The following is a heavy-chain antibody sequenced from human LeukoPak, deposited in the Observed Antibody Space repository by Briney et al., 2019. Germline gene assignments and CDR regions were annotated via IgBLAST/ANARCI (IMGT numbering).Heavy chain of an antibody. CDR2: ISYDGSNK. CDR3: ARAVPLWFGELLLDY. CDR1: GFTFSSYA. V-gene: IGHV3-30*04. J-gene: IGHJ4*02. D-gene: IGHD3-10*01. Sequence: GGSLRLSCAASGFTFSSYAMHWVRHAPAKGREGVAVISYDGSNKYYADSVKGRFTISRDNSKNTLYLQMNSLRAEDTAVYYCARAVPLWFGELLLDYWGQGTLVTVSS.